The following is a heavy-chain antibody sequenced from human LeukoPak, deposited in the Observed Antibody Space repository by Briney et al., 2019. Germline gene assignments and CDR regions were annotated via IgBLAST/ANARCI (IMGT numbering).Heavy chain of an antibody. CDR3: AKDEVTFDY. CDR1: GFTFSSYA. V-gene: IGHV3-23*01. J-gene: IGHJ4*02. Sequence: GGSLRLSCAASGFTFSSYAMSWVRQAPGKGLEWVSTISGSANSTYCADSVKGRPTISRDNSKNTLYLQMNSLRAEDTAVYYCAKDEVTFDYWGQGTLVTVSS. CDR2: ISGSANST. D-gene: IGHD2-21*02.